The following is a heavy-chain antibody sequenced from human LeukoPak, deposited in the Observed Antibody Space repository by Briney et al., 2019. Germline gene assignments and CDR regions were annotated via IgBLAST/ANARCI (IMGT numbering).Heavy chain of an antibody. CDR2: ISSSSSYI. CDR3: ARDSYYDSSGVNWFDP. D-gene: IGHD3-22*01. V-gene: IGHV3-21*01. J-gene: IGHJ5*02. Sequence: GGSLRLSCAASGFTFQNFDMSWVRQAPGKGLEWVSSISSSSSYIYYADSVKGRFTISRDNAKNSLYLQMNSLRAEDTAVYYCARDSYYDSSGVNWFDPWGQGTLVTVSS. CDR1: GFTFQNFD.